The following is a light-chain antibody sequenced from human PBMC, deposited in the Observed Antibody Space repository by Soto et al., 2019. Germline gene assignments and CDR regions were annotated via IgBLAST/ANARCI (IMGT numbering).Light chain of an antibody. CDR1: QSVSSSY. Sequence: EIVLTQSPGTLSLSPGERATLSCRASQSVSSSYLAWYQQKPGQAPRPLIYGASSRDTGIPDRFSGSGSGTDFTLTISRLEPEDFAVYYCQQYGSSPLFTCGPGTKVDIK. J-gene: IGKJ3*01. CDR3: QQYGSSPLFT. V-gene: IGKV3-20*01. CDR2: GAS.